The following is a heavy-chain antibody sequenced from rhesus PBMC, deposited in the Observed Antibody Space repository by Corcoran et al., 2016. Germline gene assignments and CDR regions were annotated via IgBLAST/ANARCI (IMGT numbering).Heavy chain of an antibody. J-gene: IGHJ4*01. Sequence: QAQLQASAPGIVKPTGNMSLHSNICGRCIRAVKWLTWLRQPPGKGLEWVGRIHGSGGNTNFHPSLKSRVTISRATSKNQFTLKLSSVTAADTAVYYCARGTRITLSVLVIIRETFDYWGQGVLVTVSS. CDR2: IHGSGGNT. V-gene: IGHV4-92*01. CDR1: GRCIRAVKW. CDR3: ARGTRITLSVLVIIRETFDY. D-gene: IGHD3-3*01.